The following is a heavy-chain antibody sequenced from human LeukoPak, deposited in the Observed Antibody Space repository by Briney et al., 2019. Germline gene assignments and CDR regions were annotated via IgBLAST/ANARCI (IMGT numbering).Heavy chain of an antibody. D-gene: IGHD3-22*01. CDR3: ARVGGDDSTGHYSVDY. V-gene: IGHV4-38-2*01. CDR1: GYSITSTYW. J-gene: IGHJ4*02. Sequence: SETLSLTCAVSGYSITSTYWWGWIRQTPGRGLEWIGSLHHSGSTSYSPSLKSRVTISVDTSKNQFSLRLSSVTAADTAMYYCARVGGDDSTGHYSVDYWGQGTLVTVSS. CDR2: LHHSGST.